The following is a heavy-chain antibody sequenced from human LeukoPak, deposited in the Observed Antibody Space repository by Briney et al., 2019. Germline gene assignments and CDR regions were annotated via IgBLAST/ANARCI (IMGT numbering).Heavy chain of an antibody. J-gene: IGHJ6*03. CDR3: AKNGDRGAYCSGGSCYPYYYCYMDV. CDR1: GFTFSDYG. V-gene: IGHV3-23*01. CDR2: ISSTGGTT. D-gene: IGHD2-15*01. Sequence: PGGSLRLSCAASGFTFSDYGMSWVRRAPGKGLEWISPISSTGGTTYYADSVKGRFTISRDNSKNTLFLQVNSLRAEDTAIYYCAKNGDRGAYCSGGSCYPYYYCYMDVWGKGTTVTISS.